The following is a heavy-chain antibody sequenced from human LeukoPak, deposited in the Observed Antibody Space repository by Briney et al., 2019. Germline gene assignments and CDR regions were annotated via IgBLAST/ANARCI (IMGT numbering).Heavy chain of an antibody. D-gene: IGHD6-19*01. CDR1: GFTFSSYS. V-gene: IGHV3-21*01. CDR3: AGLLGWAVAGSVDY. Sequence: GGSLRLSCAASGFTFSSYSMNWVRQAPGKGLEWVSSISSSSSYIYYADSVKGRFTISRDNAKNSLYLQMNSLRAEDTAVYYCAGLLGWAVAGSVDYWGQGTLVTVSS. CDR2: ISSSSSYI. J-gene: IGHJ4*02.